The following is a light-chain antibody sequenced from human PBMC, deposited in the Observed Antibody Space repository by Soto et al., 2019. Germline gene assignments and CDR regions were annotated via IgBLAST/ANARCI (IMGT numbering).Light chain of an antibody. Sequence: DIQMTQSPSSLSASVGDRVTITCRASQSLNTHLTWYQQKPGKAPKLLIYAASTLQGGVPSRFSSSGSATDFTLTISSLQPEDFATYFCQQSYSAPYTFGQGTRLEIK. CDR2: AAS. J-gene: IGKJ2*01. CDR1: QSLNTH. CDR3: QQSYSAPYT. V-gene: IGKV1-39*01.